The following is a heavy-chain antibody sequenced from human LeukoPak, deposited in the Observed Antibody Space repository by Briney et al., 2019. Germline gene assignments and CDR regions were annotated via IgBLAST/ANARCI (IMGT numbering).Heavy chain of an antibody. V-gene: IGHV3-23*01. CDR3: AKDKGNRYFDY. CDR1: GFTFTNYA. CDR2: ISGGGGST. D-gene: IGHD3-16*02. Sequence: GGSLRLSCAASGFTFTNYAMSWVRQAPGKGLEWVSGISGGGGSTYYADSVKGRFIISRDTSRNILFLQMNGLRADDTAIYYCAKDKGNRYFDYWGQGTLVTISS. J-gene: IGHJ4*02.